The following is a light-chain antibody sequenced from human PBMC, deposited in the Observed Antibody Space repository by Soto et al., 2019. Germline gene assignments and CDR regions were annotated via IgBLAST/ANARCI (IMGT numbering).Light chain of an antibody. Sequence: QSVLTQPASVSGSPGQSITISCTGTNSDVGGYNYVSWYQQHPGKVPELMIYEVSHRPSGVSNRFSGSNSDNTACLTISELPAEDEADYCCCLYIGATLDIFGAGTKVTV. CDR2: EVS. J-gene: IGLJ1*01. V-gene: IGLV2-14*01. CDR1: NSDVGGYNY. CDR3: CLYIGATLDI.